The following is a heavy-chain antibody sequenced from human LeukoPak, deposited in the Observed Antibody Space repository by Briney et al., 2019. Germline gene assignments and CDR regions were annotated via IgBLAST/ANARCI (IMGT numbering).Heavy chain of an antibody. CDR3: ARAGSSGLNWFDP. CDR2: INPSGGST. CDR1: EYTFTSYY. J-gene: IGHJ5*02. V-gene: IGHV1-46*01. Sequence: ASVKVSCKASEYTFTSYYMHWVRQAPGQGLEWMGIINPSGGSTSYAQKFQGRVTMTRDTSTSAVYMELSSLRSEDTAVYYCARAGSSGLNWFDPWGQGTLVTVSS. D-gene: IGHD6-19*01.